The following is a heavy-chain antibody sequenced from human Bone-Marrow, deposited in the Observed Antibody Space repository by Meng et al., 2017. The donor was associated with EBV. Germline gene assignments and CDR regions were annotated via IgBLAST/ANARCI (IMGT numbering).Heavy chain of an antibody. D-gene: IGHD5-24*01. CDR2: ISSSGSLI. CDR1: GFTFSDYY. V-gene: IGHV3-11*01. CDR3: AREVRDGYNF. J-gene: IGHJ4*02. Sequence: QVQLVESGXGLVKPXGSLRLSCAASGFTFSDYYMTWTRQAPGKGLEWVSYISSSGSLIYYADSVKGRFTISRDNAKNSLYLQMNSLRAEDTAVYYCAREVRDGYNFWGQGTLVTVSS.